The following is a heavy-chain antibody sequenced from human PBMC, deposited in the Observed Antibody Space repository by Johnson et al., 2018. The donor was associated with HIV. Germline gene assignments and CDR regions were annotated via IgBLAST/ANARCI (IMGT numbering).Heavy chain of an antibody. CDR1: GFTFGSYY. Sequence: VQLVESGGGLVQPGGSLRLSCAASGFTFGSYYMSWVRQAPGKGLEWVANIKPDGSQEYYGASVKGRFTISRDNSKNTLYLQMNSLRAEDTAIYYCAKGDYYDTRAAFDIWGQGTMVTVSS. CDR3: AKGDYYDTRAAFDI. V-gene: IGHV3-7*02. D-gene: IGHD3-22*01. J-gene: IGHJ3*02. CDR2: IKPDGSQE.